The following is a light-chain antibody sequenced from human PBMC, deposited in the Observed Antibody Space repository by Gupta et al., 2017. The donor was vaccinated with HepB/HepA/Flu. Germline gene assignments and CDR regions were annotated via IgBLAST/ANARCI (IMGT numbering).Light chain of an antibody. J-gene: IGLJ3*02. CDR3: QSFDSSLSAWV. CDR2: DSN. Sequence: QSVLTQPPPLSGAPGLRVTISSTGSSSNIGTPYDIPWYQQLPGTAPKLIMYDSNNRPSGVPNRFSGSKSGTSASLAITGLQAEDEADYYCQSFDSSLSAWVFGGGTKLTVL. CDR1: SSNIGTPYD. V-gene: IGLV1-40*01.